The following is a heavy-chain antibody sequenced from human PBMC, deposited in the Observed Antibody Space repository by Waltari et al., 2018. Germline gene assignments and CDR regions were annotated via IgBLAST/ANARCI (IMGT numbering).Heavy chain of an antibody. V-gene: IGHV3-23*01. CDR1: GITFSSYT. CDR2: VSVSGGT. J-gene: IGHJ4*02. CDR3: ARGPAYYFDY. Sequence: EVQLLESGGGLVQPGGSLTLSCAASGITFSSYTMRWVRQAPGRWLEWVSTVSVSGGTCCADAVKGRFTVSRDSSKNTLSLQMNSLRAEDTAVYYCARGPAYYFDYWDQGTLVTVSS.